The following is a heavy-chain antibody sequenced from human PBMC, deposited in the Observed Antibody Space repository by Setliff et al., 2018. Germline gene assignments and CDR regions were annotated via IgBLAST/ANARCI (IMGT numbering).Heavy chain of an antibody. D-gene: IGHD3-3*01. CDR1: GFTFSSYAM. CDR3: ARGSQYYNFWSGYHLDYYYYGMDV. Sequence: GSLRLSCAASGFTFSSYAMSWVRQPPGKGLEWIGEIYHSGTTQYNPSLKSRVTISVDKSKNQFSLNLSSMTAADTAVYYCARGSQYYNFWSGYHLDYYYYGMDVWGQGTTVTVSS. J-gene: IGHJ6*02. CDR2: IYHSGTT. V-gene: IGHV4-4*02.